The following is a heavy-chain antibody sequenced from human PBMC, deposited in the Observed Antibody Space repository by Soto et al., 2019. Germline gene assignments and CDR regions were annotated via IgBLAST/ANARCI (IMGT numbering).Heavy chain of an antibody. J-gene: IGHJ6*03. V-gene: IGHV4-59*01. D-gene: IGHD5-18*01. CDR3: ARDVATAMGDYYYYYMDV. CDR2: IYYSGST. Sequence: PSETLSLTCTVSGGSISSYYWSWIRQPPGKGLEWIGYIYYSGSTNYNPSLKSRVTISVDTSKNQFSLKLSSVTAADTAVYYCARDVATAMGDYYYYYMDVWGKGTTVTVSS. CDR1: GGSISSYY.